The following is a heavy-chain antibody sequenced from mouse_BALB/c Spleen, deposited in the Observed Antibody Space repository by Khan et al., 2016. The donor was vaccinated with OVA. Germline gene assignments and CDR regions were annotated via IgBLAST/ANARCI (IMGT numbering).Heavy chain of an antibody. D-gene: IGHD2-12*01. CDR3: ARTTRIKY. CDR2: ISYSGST. Sequence: VQLKESGPGLVKPSQSLSLTCTVTGYSITSGYGWNWLRQFPGNKLEWMGYISYSGSTNYNPSLKSRISITRDTSKNQFFLQLNSVTTEDTATYYCARTTRIKYWGQGTTLTGSS. J-gene: IGHJ2*01. CDR1: GYSITSGYG. V-gene: IGHV3-2*02.